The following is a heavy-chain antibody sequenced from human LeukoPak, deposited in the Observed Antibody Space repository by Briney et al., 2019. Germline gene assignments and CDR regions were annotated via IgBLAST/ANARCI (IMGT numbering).Heavy chain of an antibody. CDR1: GDSMTTFD. J-gene: IGHJ4*02. Sequence: SETLSLTCSVSGDSMTTFDWSWIRQPAGKGLEWVGQVFTSGTTAYSASLKSRLTISLDESNNHVSLKLISVTAADTAVYYCARHSPTGWYYFDSWGQGALVIVSS. CDR2: VFTSGTT. CDR3: ARHSPTGWYYFDS. V-gene: IGHV4-4*07. D-gene: IGHD6-19*01.